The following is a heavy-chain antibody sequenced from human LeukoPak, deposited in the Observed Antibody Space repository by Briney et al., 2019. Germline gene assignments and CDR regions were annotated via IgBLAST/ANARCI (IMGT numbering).Heavy chain of an antibody. Sequence: SQTLSLTCTVSGGSISSGGYYWSWIRQPPGKGLEWIGYIYHSGSTYYNPSLKSRVTISVDTSKNQFSLKLSSVTAADTAVYYCARSWGAGDAFDIWGQGTMVTVSS. D-gene: IGHD3-16*01. V-gene: IGHV4-30-2*01. CDR2: IYHSGST. CDR3: ARSWGAGDAFDI. J-gene: IGHJ3*02. CDR1: GGSISSGGYY.